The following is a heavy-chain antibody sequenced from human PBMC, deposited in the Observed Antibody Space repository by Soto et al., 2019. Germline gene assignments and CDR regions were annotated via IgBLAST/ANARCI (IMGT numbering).Heavy chain of an antibody. J-gene: IGHJ5*02. CDR1: GGTFSSYA. CDR3: AGTPAELDNWFDP. V-gene: IGHV1-69*13. Sequence: SVKVSCKASGGTFSSYAISWVRQAPGQGLEWMGGIIPIFGTANYAQKFQGRVTITADESTSTAYMELSSLRSEDTAVYYCAGTPAELDNWFDPWGQGTLVTVSS. D-gene: IGHD1-1*01. CDR2: IIPIFGTA.